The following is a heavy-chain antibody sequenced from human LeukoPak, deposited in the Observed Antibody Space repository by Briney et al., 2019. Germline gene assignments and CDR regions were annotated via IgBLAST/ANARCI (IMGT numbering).Heavy chain of an antibody. Sequence: SETLSLTCTVSGGSISSSSYYWGWIRQPPGKGLEWIGSIYYSGSTYYNPSLKSRVTISVDTSKNQFSLKLSSVTAADTAVYYCARLPAESIAAADGDRFDPWGQGTLVTVSS. V-gene: IGHV4-39*01. CDR3: ARLPAESIAAADGDRFDP. CDR2: IYYSGST. J-gene: IGHJ5*02. D-gene: IGHD6-13*01. CDR1: GGSISSSSYY.